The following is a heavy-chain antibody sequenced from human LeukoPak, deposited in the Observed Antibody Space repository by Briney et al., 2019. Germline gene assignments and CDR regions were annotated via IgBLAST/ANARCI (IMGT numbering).Heavy chain of an antibody. CDR2: IYYSGST. D-gene: IGHD3-10*01. J-gene: IGHJ5*02. CDR1: GGSISSYY. CDR3: ARDTSYGSGSYWFDP. V-gene: IGHV4-59*01. Sequence: SETLSLTCTVSGGSISSYYWSWIRQPPGKGLEWIGYIYYSGSTNYNPSLKSRVTISVDPSKNQFSLKLSSVTAADTAVYYCARDTSYGSGSYWFDPWGQGTLVTVSS.